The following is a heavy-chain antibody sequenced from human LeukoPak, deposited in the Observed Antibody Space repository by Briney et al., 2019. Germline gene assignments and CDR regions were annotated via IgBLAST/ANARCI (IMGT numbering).Heavy chain of an antibody. J-gene: IGHJ4*02. CDR2: ISSSSSTI. D-gene: IGHD3-3*01. CDR3: ARDERYDFWSGYLYYFDY. V-gene: IGHV3-48*01. CDR1: GFTFSSYS. Sequence: GGSLRLSCAASGFTFSSYSMNWVRQAPGKGLEWVSYISSSSSTIYYADSVKGRFTISRDNAKNSLYLQMNSLRAEDTAVYYCARDERYDFWSGYLYYFDYWGQGTLVTVSS.